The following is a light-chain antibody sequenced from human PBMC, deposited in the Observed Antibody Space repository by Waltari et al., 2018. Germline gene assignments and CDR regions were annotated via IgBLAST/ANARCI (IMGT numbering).Light chain of an antibody. V-gene: IGLV2-14*03. Sequence: QSALTQPASVSGSPGQSITISCTGTSSDVGGYNHVTWYQQHPGKAPKLTIYDVSKRPSGVSNRFSGSKSGNTASLTISGLQAEDEADYYCSSYTSSSTLVFGTGTKVTVL. J-gene: IGLJ1*01. CDR1: SSDVGGYNH. CDR3: SSYTSSSTLV. CDR2: DVS.